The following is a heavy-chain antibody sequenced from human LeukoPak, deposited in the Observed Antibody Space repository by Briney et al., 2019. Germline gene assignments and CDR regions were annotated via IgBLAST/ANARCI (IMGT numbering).Heavy chain of an antibody. CDR2: VHWNDNN. J-gene: IGHJ4*02. Sequence: SGPTLVNPTQTLTLTCTFSGFSLSTSGVGVGWIRQPPGRALEWLAVVHWNDNNYYSPSLKSRLTVTKDTSKNQVVPSVTNMDPVDTATYYCAHRLVGEGLDYWGQGTLVTVSS. CDR1: GFSLSTSGVG. V-gene: IGHV2-5*01. D-gene: IGHD6-6*01. CDR3: AHRLVGEGLDY.